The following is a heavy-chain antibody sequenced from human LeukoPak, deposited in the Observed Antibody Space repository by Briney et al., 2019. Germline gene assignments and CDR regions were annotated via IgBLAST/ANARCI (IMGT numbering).Heavy chain of an antibody. Sequence: SVKVSCKASGGTFSSYAISWVRQAPGQGLEWMGGIIPIFGTANYAQKFQGRVTITADESTSTAYMELSSLRSEDTAVYYCARAITIFGVVIHDAFDIWGQGTMVTVSS. V-gene: IGHV1-69*13. CDR1: GGTFSSYA. CDR3: ARAITIFGVVIHDAFDI. CDR2: IIPIFGTA. D-gene: IGHD3-3*01. J-gene: IGHJ3*02.